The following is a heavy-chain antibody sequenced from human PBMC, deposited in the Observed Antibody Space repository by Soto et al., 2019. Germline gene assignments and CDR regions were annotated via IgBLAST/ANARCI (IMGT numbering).Heavy chain of an antibody. D-gene: IGHD2-21*02. Sequence: SVKVSCKASGGTFSSYAISWVRQAPGQGLEWMGGIIPIFGTANYAQKFQGRVTITADESTSTAYMELSSLRSEDTAVYYCARVAYCGGDCYSSHFDYWGQGTLVTVSS. CDR2: IIPIFGTA. V-gene: IGHV1-69*13. CDR3: ARVAYCGGDCYSSHFDY. CDR1: GGTFSSYA. J-gene: IGHJ4*02.